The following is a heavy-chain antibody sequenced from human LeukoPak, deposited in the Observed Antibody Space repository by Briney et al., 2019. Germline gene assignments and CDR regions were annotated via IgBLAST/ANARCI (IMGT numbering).Heavy chain of an antibody. CDR1: GYTFTSYY. CDR3: AIAYCGGDCYSGRGYNAFDI. J-gene: IGHJ3*02. D-gene: IGHD2-21*02. CDR2: INPSGGST. V-gene: IGHV1-46*01. Sequence: ASVEVSCKASGYTFTSYYMHWVRQAPGQGLEWMGIINPSGGSTSYAQKFQGRVTMTRDMSTSTVYMELSSLRSEDTAVYYCAIAYCGGDCYSGRGYNAFDIWGQGTMVTVSS.